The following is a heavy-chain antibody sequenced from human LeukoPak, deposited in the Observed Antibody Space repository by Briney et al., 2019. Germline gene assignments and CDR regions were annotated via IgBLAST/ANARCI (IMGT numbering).Heavy chain of an antibody. CDR1: GFTFDDYA. D-gene: IGHD2-2*02. V-gene: IGHV3-9*01. J-gene: IGHJ4*02. Sequence: GGSLRLSCAASGFTFDDYAMHWVRQAPGKGLEWVSGISWNSGSIGYADSVKGRFTISRDNAKNSLYLQMNSLRAEDTALYYCAKENCISTSCYTFENWGQGTLVTVSS. CDR2: ISWNSGSI. CDR3: AKENCISTSCYTFEN.